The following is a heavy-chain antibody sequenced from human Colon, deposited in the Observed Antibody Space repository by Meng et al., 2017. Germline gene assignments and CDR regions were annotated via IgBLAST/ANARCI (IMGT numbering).Heavy chain of an antibody. CDR2: IDYHGVS. D-gene: IGHD4-17*01. CDR1: GGSFNGFY. Sequence: GPLRLSCAVSGGSFNGFYWSWIRQPPGKGLEWIGEIDYHGVSNYNSSLKSRLTISLDTSKKQISLTLTSVTAADTAVYYCATGLRHGDWFDPWGQGTLVTVSS. CDR3: ATGLRHGDWFDP. V-gene: IGHV4-34*01. J-gene: IGHJ5*02.